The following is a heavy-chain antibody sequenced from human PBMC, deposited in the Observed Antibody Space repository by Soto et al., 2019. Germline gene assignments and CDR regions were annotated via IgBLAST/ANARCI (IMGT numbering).Heavy chain of an antibody. CDR2: ISGSGGST. Sequence: PGGSLRLSCAASGFTFSSYAMSWVRQAPGKGLEWVSAISGSGGSTYYADSVKGRFTISRDNSKNTLYLQMNSLRAEDTAVYYCARGRGYSYGFGFYYYMDVWGKGTTVTVSS. CDR3: ARGRGYSYGFGFYYYMDV. CDR1: GFTFSSYA. J-gene: IGHJ6*03. D-gene: IGHD5-18*01. V-gene: IGHV3-23*01.